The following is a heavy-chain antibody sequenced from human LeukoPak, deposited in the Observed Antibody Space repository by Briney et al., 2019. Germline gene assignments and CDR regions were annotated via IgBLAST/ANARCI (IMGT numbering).Heavy chain of an antibody. J-gene: IGHJ3*02. V-gene: IGHV4-59*08. CDR2: IYYSGST. CDR3: ARGFDAFDI. Sequence: PSETLSLTCTVSGGSISSYYWSWIRQPPGKGLEWIGYIYYSGSTNYNPFLKSRVIISVDTSKNQFSLKLSSVTAADTAVCYCARGFDAFDIWGQGTMVTVSS. CDR1: GGSISSYY.